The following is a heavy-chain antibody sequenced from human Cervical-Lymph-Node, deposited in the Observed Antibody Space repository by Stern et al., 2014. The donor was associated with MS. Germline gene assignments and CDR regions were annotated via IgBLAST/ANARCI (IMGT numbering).Heavy chain of an antibody. Sequence: EVQLEESGGGLVQPGGSLRLSCAASGFTFSVYAMTWVRQAPGKGLEWVASISGVSSKIDSADSLKGRFTISRDNAKNSLYLQMNSLRVEDTAVYYCATRGTLTGPIENWGQGTLVTVSS. CDR1: GFTFSVYA. D-gene: IGHD3-9*01. J-gene: IGHJ4*01. CDR2: ISGVSSKI. V-gene: IGHV3-21*01. CDR3: ATRGTLTGPIEN.